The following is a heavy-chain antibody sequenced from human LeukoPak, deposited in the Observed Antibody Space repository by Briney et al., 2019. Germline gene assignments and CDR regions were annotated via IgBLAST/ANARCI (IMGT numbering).Heavy chain of an antibody. CDR1: RFIFSNYA. D-gene: IGHD2-15*01. J-gene: IGHJ4*02. CDR2: ISAGAGST. CDR3: AKQLRISNHFDS. Sequence: GGSLRLSCAASRFIFSNYAMSWVRQAPGKGLEWVSAISAGAGSTYYADSVKGRFTISRDNSKNTLYLQMNSLRVEDTALYYCAKQLRISNHFDSWGQGTLVTVSS. V-gene: IGHV3-23*01.